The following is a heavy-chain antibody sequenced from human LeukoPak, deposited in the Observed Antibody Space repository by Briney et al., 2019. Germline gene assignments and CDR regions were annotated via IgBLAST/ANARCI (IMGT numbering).Heavy chain of an antibody. D-gene: IGHD4-17*01. CDR2: ISYDGSNK. J-gene: IGHJ5*02. V-gene: IGHV3-30*18. Sequence: PGGSLRLSCAASGFTFSSYGMHWVRQAPGKGLEWVAVISYDGSNKYYADSVKGRFTISRDNSKNTLYLQMNSLRAEDTALYYCAKDISATVTTEFDPWGQGTLVTVSS. CDR1: GFTFSSYG. CDR3: AKDISATVTTEFDP.